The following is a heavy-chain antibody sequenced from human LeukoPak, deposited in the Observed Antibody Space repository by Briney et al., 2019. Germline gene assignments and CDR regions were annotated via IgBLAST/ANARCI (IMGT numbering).Heavy chain of an antibody. J-gene: IGHJ4*02. V-gene: IGHV1-18*01. CDR1: GSTFTFSG. D-gene: IGHD6-19*01. Sequence: ASVKLSCKASGSTFTFSGISWGRQAPGQGLEWMGWINTYTGYSKYAQNLQGRVTMTADTSTSTDYMELSSLRSDDPAMYYCAKNSSGGYSDYWGQGTLVTVSS. CDR3: AKNSSGGYSDY. CDR2: INTYTGYS.